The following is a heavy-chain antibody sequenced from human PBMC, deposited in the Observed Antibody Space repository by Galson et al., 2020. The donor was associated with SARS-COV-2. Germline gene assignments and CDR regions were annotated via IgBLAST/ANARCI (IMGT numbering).Heavy chain of an antibody. J-gene: IGHJ4*02. CDR3: AKAEVTD. Sequence: GESLKISCAASGFTFSSYGMHWVRQAPGKGLEWVAVISYDGSNKYYADSVKGRFTISRDNSKNTLYLQMNSLRAEDTAVYYCAKAEVTDWGQGTLVTVSS. CDR2: ISYDGSNK. CDR1: GFTFSSYG. V-gene: IGHV3-30*18. D-gene: IGHD5-18*01.